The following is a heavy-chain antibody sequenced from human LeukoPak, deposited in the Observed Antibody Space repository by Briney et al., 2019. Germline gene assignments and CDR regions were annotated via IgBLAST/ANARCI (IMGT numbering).Heavy chain of an antibody. V-gene: IGHV4-38-2*02. D-gene: IGHD2-8*01. J-gene: IGHJ4*02. CDR1: GYSISSGFY. CDR2: IYHSGRT. Sequence: SETLSLTCTVSGYSISSGFYWGWIRQPPGKGLEWIGSIYHSGRTYYNPSLKSRLTISVDTSKNQFSLKLSSVTAADTAVYYCARSGLNGPDDYWGQGTLVTVSS. CDR3: ARSGLNGPDDY.